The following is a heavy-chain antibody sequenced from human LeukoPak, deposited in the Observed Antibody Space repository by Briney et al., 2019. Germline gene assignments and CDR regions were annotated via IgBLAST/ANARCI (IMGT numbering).Heavy chain of an antibody. Sequence: GGSLRLSCAASGFTFSSYSMNWVRQAPGKGLEWVSSISSSSSYIYYADSVEGRFTISRDNAKNSLCLQMNSLRAEDTAVYYCARLGEPGDYDILTGPGDAFDIWGQGTMVTVSS. V-gene: IGHV3-21*01. D-gene: IGHD3-9*01. CDR1: GFTFSSYS. CDR2: ISSSSSYI. J-gene: IGHJ3*02. CDR3: ARLGEPGDYDILTGPGDAFDI.